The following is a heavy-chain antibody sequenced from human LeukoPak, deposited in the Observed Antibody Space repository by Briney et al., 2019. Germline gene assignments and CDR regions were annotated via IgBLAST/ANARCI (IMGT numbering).Heavy chain of an antibody. D-gene: IGHD3-3*01. CDR2: IKQDGSEK. CDR3: ARDRDDFWSLAYYYYMDV. Sequence: GGSLRLSCAASGFTFSSYWMSWVRQAPGKALEWVANIKQDGSEKYYVDSVKGRFTISRDNAKNSLYLQMNSLRAEDTAVYYCARDRDDFWSLAYYYYMDVWGKGTTVTVSS. CDR1: GFTFSSYW. J-gene: IGHJ6*03. V-gene: IGHV3-7*01.